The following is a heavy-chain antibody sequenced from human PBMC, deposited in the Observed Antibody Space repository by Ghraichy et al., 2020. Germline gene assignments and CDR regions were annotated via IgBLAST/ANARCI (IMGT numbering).Heavy chain of an antibody. J-gene: IGHJ6*02. Sequence: GESLNISCVASGFTFSRYTMTWVRQAPGKGLEWVSANSGSGGSSYFEDSVKGRFTISRDNSKNTLYVQMNSLRAEDTAIYYCAKDLGDYGGSPSPVGMDVWGQGTTVSVSS. D-gene: IGHD4-23*01. CDR2: NSGSGGSS. CDR3: AKDLGDYGGSPSPVGMDV. V-gene: IGHV3-23*01. CDR1: GFTFSRYT.